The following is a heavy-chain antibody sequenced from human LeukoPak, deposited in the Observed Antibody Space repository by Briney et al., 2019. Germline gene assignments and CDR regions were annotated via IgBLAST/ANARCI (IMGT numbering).Heavy chain of an antibody. CDR2: ISAYNGNT. D-gene: IGHD1-1*01. CDR3: ARARLELRGAFDI. V-gene: IGHV1-18*01. J-gene: IGHJ3*02. Sequence: ASVKVSCKASGYTFSNYGISWVRQAPGQGLDWMGWISAYNGNTNYAQELQGRVTMTTDTSTSIAYMELRSLRSDDTAVYYCARARLELRGAFDIWGQGTMVTVSS. CDR1: GYTFSNYG.